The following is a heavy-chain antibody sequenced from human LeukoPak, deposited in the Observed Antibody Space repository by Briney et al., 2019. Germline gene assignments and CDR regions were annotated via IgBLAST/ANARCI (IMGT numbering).Heavy chain of an antibody. J-gene: IGHJ6*03. V-gene: IGHV4-34*01. Sequence: SETLSLTCAVYGGSFSGYYWSWIRQPPGKGLEWIGEINHSGSTNYNPSLKSRVTISVDTSKNQFSLKLSSVTAADTAVYYCARIGVTIFGVVIVHYHYYMDVWGKGTTVTISS. CDR2: INHSGST. D-gene: IGHD3-3*01. CDR1: GGSFSGYY. CDR3: ARIGVTIFGVVIVHYHYYMDV.